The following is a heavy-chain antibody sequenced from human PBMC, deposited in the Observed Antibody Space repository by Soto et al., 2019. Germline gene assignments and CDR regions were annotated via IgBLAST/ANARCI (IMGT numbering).Heavy chain of an antibody. J-gene: IGHJ5*02. D-gene: IGHD3-10*01. CDR2: IYYTRTT. CDR1: GGSISSSSYY. CDR3: ARREFAVSHFEP. V-gene: IGHV4-39*01. Sequence: QLQLQESGPGLVKPSETLSLTCSVSGGSISSSSYYWGWIRQPPGKGLEWIGSIYYTRTTYYNPSLKSRVTISVDTCKNQFSLKLNSVTAADTAVYYCARREFAVSHFEPWGQGTLVNVSS.